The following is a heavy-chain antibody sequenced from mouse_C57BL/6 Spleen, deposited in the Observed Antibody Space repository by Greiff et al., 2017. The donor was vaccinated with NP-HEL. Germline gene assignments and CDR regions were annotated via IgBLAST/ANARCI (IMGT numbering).Heavy chain of an antibody. CDR2: IDPNSGGT. J-gene: IGHJ2*01. Sequence: QVQLQQPGAELVKPGASVKLSCKASGYTFTSYWMHWVKQRPGRGLEWIGRIDPNSGGTKYNEKFKSKATLTVDKPSSTAYMQLSSLTSEDYAVYNCARSPASDYGSCLFDYWGQGTTLTVSS. CDR3: ARSPASDYGSCLFDY. D-gene: IGHD1-1*01. V-gene: IGHV1-72*01. CDR1: GYTFTSYW.